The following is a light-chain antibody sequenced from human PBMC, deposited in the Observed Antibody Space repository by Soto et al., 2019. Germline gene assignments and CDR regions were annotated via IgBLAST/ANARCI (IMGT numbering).Light chain of an antibody. V-gene: IGKV1-39*01. CDR2: ATS. Sequence: DTLMTQALSSLFASVGDRDTITCRASQSISGRLNWYQQRSGKAPKLLIYATSSLQIGVPSRFSGSGSGTDFTLTISSLQPEDFATYYCQQSHSSWTFGQGTKVDI. J-gene: IGKJ1*01. CDR1: QSISGR. CDR3: QQSHSSWT.